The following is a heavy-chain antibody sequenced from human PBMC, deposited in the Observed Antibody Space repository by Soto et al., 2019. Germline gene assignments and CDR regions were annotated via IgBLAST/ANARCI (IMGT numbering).Heavy chain of an antibody. V-gene: IGHV1-3*01. D-gene: IGHD2-2*02. CDR2: INAGNGNT. CDR3: ARGVGLYSNYDY. J-gene: IGHJ4*02. CDR1: VYTFTSYA. Sequence: APVKLSRKASVYTFTSYAMHWVRQAPGQRLEWMGWINAGNGNTKYSQKFQGRVTITRDTSASTAYMELSSLRSEDTAVYYCARGVGLYSNYDYWGQGTLVTVSS.